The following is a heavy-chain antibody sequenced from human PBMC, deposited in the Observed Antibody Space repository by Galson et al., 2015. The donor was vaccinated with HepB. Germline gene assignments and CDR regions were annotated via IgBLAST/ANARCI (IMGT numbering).Heavy chain of an antibody. CDR2: IWYDGSNK. D-gene: IGHD3-22*01. V-gene: IGHV3-33*08. Sequence: SLRLSCAASGFTFGSFAMHWVRQAPGKGLEWVAVIWYDGSNKYYADSVKGRFTISRDNSKSTLYLQMNSLRAEDTAVYYCVRDSNYDSGGYYYYYFDHWGPGILVSVS. CDR1: GFTFGSFA. J-gene: IGHJ4*02. CDR3: VRDSNYDSGGYYYYYFDH.